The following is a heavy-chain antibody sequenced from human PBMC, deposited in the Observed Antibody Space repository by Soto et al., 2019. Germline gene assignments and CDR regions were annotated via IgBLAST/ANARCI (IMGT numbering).Heavy chain of an antibody. CDR2: ISSSSSYI. D-gene: IGHD5-12*01. Sequence: EVQLVESGGGLVQPGGSLRLSCAASGFTVSSYSMNWVRQAPGKGLEWVSSISSSSSYIYYADSVKGRFTISRDNAKNSLYLQMNSLRAEDTAVYYCANIVATDLTGGYWGQGTLVTVSS. J-gene: IGHJ4*02. V-gene: IGHV3-21*01. CDR1: GFTVSSYS. CDR3: ANIVATDLTGGY.